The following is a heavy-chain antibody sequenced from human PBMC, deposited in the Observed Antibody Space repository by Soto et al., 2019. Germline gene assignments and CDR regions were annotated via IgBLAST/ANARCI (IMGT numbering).Heavy chain of an antibody. CDR2: MNPNSGNT. CDR3: ARGIRDLYSKRYYYYYMDV. D-gene: IGHD4-4*01. Sequence: ASVKVSCKASGYTFTSYDINWVRQATGQGLEWMGWMNPNSGNTGYAQKFQGRVTMTRNTSISTAYMELSSLRSEDTAVYYCARGIRDLYSKRYYYYYMDVWGKGTTVTVSS. J-gene: IGHJ6*03. V-gene: IGHV1-8*01. CDR1: GYTFTSYD.